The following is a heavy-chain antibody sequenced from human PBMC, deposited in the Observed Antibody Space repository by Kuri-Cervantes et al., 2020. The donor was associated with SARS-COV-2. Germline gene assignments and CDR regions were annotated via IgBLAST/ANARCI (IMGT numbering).Heavy chain of an antibody. CDR1: GFTFSSYA. D-gene: IGHD5-18*01. Sequence: GESLKISCAASGFTFSSYAMSWVRQAPGKGLEWVSAISGSGGSTYYADSVKGRFTISRHNSKNTLYLQMNSLRAEDTAVYYCARGGRGYSYGYGDAFDIWGQGTMVTVSS. V-gene: IGHV3-23*01. CDR2: ISGSGGST. J-gene: IGHJ3*02. CDR3: ARGGRGYSYGYGDAFDI.